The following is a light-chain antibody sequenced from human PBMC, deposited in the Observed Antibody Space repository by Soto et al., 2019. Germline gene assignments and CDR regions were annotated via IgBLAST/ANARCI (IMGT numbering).Light chain of an antibody. Sequence: DIQMTQSPSSLSASIGDRVIITCRASRSLGVNFSWYQQSPGKAPKLLIYGASNSQGGVPSRFSGSGSGTDFTRTIRSLQLEDSATYYCQQTYTIPWTFGQGSKVEIK. V-gene: IGKV1-39*01. CDR3: QQTYTIPWT. CDR1: RSLGVN. CDR2: GAS. J-gene: IGKJ1*01.